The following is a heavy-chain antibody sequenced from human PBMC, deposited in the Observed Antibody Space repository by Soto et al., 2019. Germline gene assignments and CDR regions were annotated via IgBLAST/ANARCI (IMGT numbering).Heavy chain of an antibody. CDR3: ARHLRETIYGPLL. D-gene: IGHD3-10*01. Sequence: PGGSLRLSCAASGFTFSNYNMNWVRQTPGKGLEWVSSISSSTTYIYYADSVKGRFTISRDNAKNSLYLHMNSLRAEDTAVYYCARHLRETIYGPLLWGQGTLVTVSS. CDR2: ISSSTTYI. V-gene: IGHV3-21*01. CDR1: GFTFSNYN. J-gene: IGHJ4*02.